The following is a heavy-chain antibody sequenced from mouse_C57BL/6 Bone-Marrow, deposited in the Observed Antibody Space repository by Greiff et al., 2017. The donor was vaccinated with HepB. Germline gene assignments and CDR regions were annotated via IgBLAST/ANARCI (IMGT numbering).Heavy chain of an antibody. CDR2: IYPGSGNT. J-gene: IGHJ1*03. V-gene: IGHV1-76*01. CDR1: GYTFTDYY. D-gene: IGHD1-1*01. Sequence: QVQLQQSGAELVRPGASVKLSCKASGYTFTDYYINWVKQRPGQGLEWIARIYPGSGNTYYNEKFKGKATLTAEKSSSTAYMQLSSLTSEDSAVYFCARCSSPYYYGSSYEGWYFDVWGTGTTVTVSS. CDR3: ARCSSPYYYGSSYEGWYFDV.